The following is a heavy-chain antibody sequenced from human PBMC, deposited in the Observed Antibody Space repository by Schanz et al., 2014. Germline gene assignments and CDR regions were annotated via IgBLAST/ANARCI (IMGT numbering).Heavy chain of an antibody. CDR2: ISGESYYI. D-gene: IGHD6-13*01. J-gene: IGHJ5*02. V-gene: IGHV3-48*04. CDR1: GFTFSSYW. Sequence: EVQLVESGGGFVQPGGSLRLSCAASGFTFSSYWMHWVRQAPGKGLEWVSYISGESYYITYADSVKGRFTISRDNAKNSLYLQMNSLRAEDTAVYYCARGGGAAASTWGQGTLVTVSS. CDR3: ARGGGAAAST.